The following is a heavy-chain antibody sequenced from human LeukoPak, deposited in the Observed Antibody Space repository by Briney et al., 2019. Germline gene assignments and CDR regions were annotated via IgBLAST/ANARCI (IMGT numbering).Heavy chain of an antibody. D-gene: IGHD5-12*01. CDR3: AKEYSGYDFDY. CDR2: TSGSGVNS. Sequence: GGSLRLSCAASGFTLRSYDMSWVRQAPGKGLEWVAATSGSGVNSYYADSVRGRFTISRDNSQYPLYPQMDSLRAEDAALYYCAKEYSGYDFDYWGQGTLVTVSS. J-gene: IGHJ4*02. CDR1: GFTLRSYD. V-gene: IGHV3-23*01.